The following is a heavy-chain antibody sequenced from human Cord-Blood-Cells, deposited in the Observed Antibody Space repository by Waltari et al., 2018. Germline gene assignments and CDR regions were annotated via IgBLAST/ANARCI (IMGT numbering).Heavy chain of an antibody. CDR2: INHSGST. D-gene: IGHD3-22*01. CDR1: GGSFSGYY. CDR3: ARGLHYYDSSGYYYFDY. V-gene: IGHV4-34*01. J-gene: IGHJ4*02. Sequence: QVQLQQWGAGLLKPSETLSLTCAVYGGSFSGYYWSWLRQPPGKGLEWIGEINHSGSTNYNPSLKSRVTISVDTSKNQFSLKLSSVTAADTAVYYCARGLHYYDSSGYYYFDYWGQGTLVTVSS.